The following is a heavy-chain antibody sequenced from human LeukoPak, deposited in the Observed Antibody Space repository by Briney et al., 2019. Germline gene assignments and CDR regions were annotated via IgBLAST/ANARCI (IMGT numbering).Heavy chain of an antibody. CDR3: ARSGRGTYYYFDY. J-gene: IGHJ4*02. D-gene: IGHD1-26*01. Sequence: ASVKVSCKASGYTFTRYGISWVRQAPGQGLEWMRWISGYNGNTNYAQKLQGRVSMTADTSTSTAYMELRSLRSDDTAVYYCARSGRGTYYYFDYWGQGTLVTVSS. CDR1: GYTFTRYG. V-gene: IGHV1-18*01. CDR2: ISGYNGNT.